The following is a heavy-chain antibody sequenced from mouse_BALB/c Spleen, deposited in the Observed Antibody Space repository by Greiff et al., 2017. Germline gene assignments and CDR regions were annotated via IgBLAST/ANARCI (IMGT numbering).Heavy chain of an antibody. CDR3: ARNDYGYFDY. CDR2: IWAGGST. V-gene: IGHV2-9*02. J-gene: IGHJ2*01. CDR1: GFSLTSYG. Sequence: QVQLKESGPGLVAPSQSLSITCTVSGFSLTSYGVHWVRQPPGKGLEWLGVIWAGGSTNYNSALMSRLSISKDNSKSQVFLKMNSLQTDDTARYYCARNDYGYFDYWGQGTTLTVSS. D-gene: IGHD1-1*01.